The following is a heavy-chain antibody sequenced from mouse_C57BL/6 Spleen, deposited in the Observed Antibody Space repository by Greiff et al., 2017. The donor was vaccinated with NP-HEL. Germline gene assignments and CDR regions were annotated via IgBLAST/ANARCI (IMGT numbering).Heavy chain of an antibody. J-gene: IGHJ3*01. D-gene: IGHD1-1*01. CDR3: TRDILRTWFAY. CDR1: GFTFSSYA. Sequence: EVKLVESGEGLVKPGGSLKLSCAASGFTFSSYAMSWVRQTPEKRLEWVAYISRGGDYIYYADTVKGRFTISRDNARNTLYLQMSSLKSEDTAMYYCTRDILRTWFAYWGQGTLVTVSA. CDR2: ISRGGDYI. V-gene: IGHV5-9-1*02.